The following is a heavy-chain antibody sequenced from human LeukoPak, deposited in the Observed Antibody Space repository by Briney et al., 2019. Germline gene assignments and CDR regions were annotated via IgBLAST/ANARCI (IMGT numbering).Heavy chain of an antibody. CDR2: IYTSGST. CDR3: ARVRRRSNPPFDI. V-gene: IGHV4-61*02. J-gene: IGHJ3*02. Sequence: SETLSLTCTVSGGSISSGSYYWSWIRQPAGKGLEWIGRIYTSGSTNYNPSLKSRVTISVDTSKNQFSLKLSSVTAADTDVYYCARVRRRSNPPFDIWGQGTMVTVSS. CDR1: GGSISSGSYY.